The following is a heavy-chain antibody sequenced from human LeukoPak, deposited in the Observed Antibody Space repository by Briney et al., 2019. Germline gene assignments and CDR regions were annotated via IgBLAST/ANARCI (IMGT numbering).Heavy chain of an antibody. Sequence: SETLSLTCSVSGGSSSSSSYYWGWIRQPPGKGLEWIGSIHDSGSTDYNPSLKSRVTISVDTSKIQFSLNLYSVTAADTAVYYCARARGGGYGYDFDYWGQGTLVTVSS. CDR3: ARARGGGYGYDFDY. D-gene: IGHD5-18*01. J-gene: IGHJ4*02. CDR2: IHDSGST. V-gene: IGHV4-39*07. CDR1: GGSSSSSSYY.